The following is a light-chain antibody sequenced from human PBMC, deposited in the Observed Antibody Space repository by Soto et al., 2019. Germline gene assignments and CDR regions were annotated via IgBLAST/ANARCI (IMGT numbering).Light chain of an antibody. Sequence: QSVLTQPASVSGSPRQSIPISCAGTMRDVGAYNLVSWYQQHPGRAPKLIIYEVSNRPSGISFRFSGSKSGNTASLTISGLQAEDEADYYCSSYTSKSSLIFGGGTKVTVL. CDR1: MRDVGAYNL. CDR3: SSYTSKSSLI. J-gene: IGLJ2*01. CDR2: EVS. V-gene: IGLV2-14*01.